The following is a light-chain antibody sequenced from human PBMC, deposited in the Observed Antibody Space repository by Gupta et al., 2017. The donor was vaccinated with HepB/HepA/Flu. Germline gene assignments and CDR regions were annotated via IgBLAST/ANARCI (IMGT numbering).Light chain of an antibody. CDR3: QQYGSSQFT. Sequence: EIVLTQSPGTLSLSPGERATLSCRASQSVSSSYLAWYQQKPGQAPRLLIYGASSRATGIPDRFSGSGSGTDFTLTISRLEPEDFAVYYCQQYGSSQFTFGHGTKVDIK. CDR2: GAS. J-gene: IGKJ3*01. V-gene: IGKV3-20*01. CDR1: QSVSSSY.